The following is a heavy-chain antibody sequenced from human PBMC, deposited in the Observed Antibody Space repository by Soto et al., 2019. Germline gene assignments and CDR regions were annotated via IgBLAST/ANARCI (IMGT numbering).Heavy chain of an antibody. J-gene: IGHJ4*02. CDR2: IKSYTNGGTT. Sequence: PGGSLRLSCAASGFTFSNAWMSWVRQAPGKGLEWVGRIKSYTNGGTTDYAAPVKGRFAISRDDSKNTLHLQMNSLKTEDAGVYYCTTDDPINKYWGQGTLVTVSS. CDR3: TTDDPINKY. CDR1: GFTFSNAW. V-gene: IGHV3-15*01.